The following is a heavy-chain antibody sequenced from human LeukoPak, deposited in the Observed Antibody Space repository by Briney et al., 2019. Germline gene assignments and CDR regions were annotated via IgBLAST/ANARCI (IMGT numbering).Heavy chain of an antibody. D-gene: IGHD5-18*01. J-gene: IGHJ3*02. CDR1: DGSISSYY. CDR2: IYYSGST. V-gene: IGHV4-59*01. Sequence: SETLSLTCTVSDGSISSYYWSWIRQPPGKGLELIGYIYYSGSTDYNPSLKSRVTISVDTSKNQVSLKLSSVTAADTAVYYCARRSGYSYGRSAFDIWGQGTMVTVSS. CDR3: ARRSGYSYGRSAFDI.